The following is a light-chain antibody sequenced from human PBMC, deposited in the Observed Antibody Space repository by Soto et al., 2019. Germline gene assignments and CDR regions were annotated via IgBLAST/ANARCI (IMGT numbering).Light chain of an antibody. CDR3: SSYTSSSTLV. CDR1: SSDVGSYNY. Sequence: LAQPASVSGSPGQSITISCTGTSSDVGSYNYVSWYQQHPGKAPKLMIFEVSNRPSGVSNRFSGSKSGNTASLTISGLQTEDEADYYCSSYTSSSTLVFGTGTKVTVL. J-gene: IGLJ1*01. CDR2: EVS. V-gene: IGLV2-14*01.